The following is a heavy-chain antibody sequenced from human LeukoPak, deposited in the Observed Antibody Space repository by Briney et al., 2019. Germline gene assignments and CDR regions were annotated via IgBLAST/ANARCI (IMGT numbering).Heavy chain of an antibody. V-gene: IGHV3-48*01. CDR3: ARARDNYDRSGFSALDY. CDR2: ISSSSSTI. D-gene: IGHD3-22*01. CDR1: GFTFSSYS. J-gene: IGHJ4*02. Sequence: GGSLRLSCAASGFTFSSYSMNWVRQAPGKGLEWVSYISSSSSTIYYADSVKGRFTISRDNSKNTLYLQMDSLRAEDTAVYYCARARDNYDRSGFSALDYWGQGTLVTVS.